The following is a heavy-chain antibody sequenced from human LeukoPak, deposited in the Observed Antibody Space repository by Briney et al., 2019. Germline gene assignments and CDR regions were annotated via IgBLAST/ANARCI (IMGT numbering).Heavy chain of an antibody. J-gene: IGHJ6*03. CDR1: GYTFTGYY. CDR2: ISAYNGNT. Sequence: ASVKVSCKASGYTFTGYYMHWVRQAPGQGLEWMGWISAYNGNTNYAQKLQGRVTMTTDTSTSTAYMELRSLRSDDTAVYYCARGSSGWSSDYYYYMDVWGKGTTVTVSS. D-gene: IGHD6-19*01. V-gene: IGHV1-18*04. CDR3: ARGSSGWSSDYYYYMDV.